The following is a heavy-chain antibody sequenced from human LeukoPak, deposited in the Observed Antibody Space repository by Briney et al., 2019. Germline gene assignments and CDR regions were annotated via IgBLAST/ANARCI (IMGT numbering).Heavy chain of an antibody. J-gene: IGHJ4*02. CDR2: MYYSGST. Sequence: SETLSLTCSVSGGSISTYYWSWIRQPPGKGLEWIGYMYYSGSTNYNPSLKSRVTISVDTSKNQFSLKLSSVTAADTAVYYCARGSITIFGVVSDYFDYWGQGTLVTVSS. CDR3: ARGSITIFGVVSDYFDY. V-gene: IGHV4-59*12. D-gene: IGHD3-3*01. CDR1: GGSISTYY.